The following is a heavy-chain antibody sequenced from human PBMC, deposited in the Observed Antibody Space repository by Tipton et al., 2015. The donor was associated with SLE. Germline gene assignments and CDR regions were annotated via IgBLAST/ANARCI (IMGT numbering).Heavy chain of an antibody. Sequence: TLSLTCTVSGDSINSHYWSWIRQPPGKGLEWIGEINHSGSTNYNPSLKSRVTISVDTSKNQFFLKLSSVTAADTAVYYCARGGFDWGFPYFDYWGQGRLVTVSS. CDR2: INHSGST. J-gene: IGHJ4*02. V-gene: IGHV4-34*01. D-gene: IGHD3-9*01. CDR1: GDSINSHY. CDR3: ARGGFDWGFPYFDY.